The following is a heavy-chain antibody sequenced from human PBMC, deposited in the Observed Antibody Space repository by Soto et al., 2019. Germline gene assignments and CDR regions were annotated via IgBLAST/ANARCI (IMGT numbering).Heavy chain of an antibody. CDR1: GGSFSGYY. CDR2: INHSGST. Sequence: QVQLQQWGAGLLKPSETLSLTCAVYGGSFSGYYWTWIRQPPGTGLEWIGEINHSGSTNYNPSLKSRVTISVDTSKPQFSLKLTSVTAADTAVYYCARDKITGLFDYWGQGTLVTVSS. D-gene: IGHD2-8*02. CDR3: ARDKITGLFDY. V-gene: IGHV4-34*01. J-gene: IGHJ4*02.